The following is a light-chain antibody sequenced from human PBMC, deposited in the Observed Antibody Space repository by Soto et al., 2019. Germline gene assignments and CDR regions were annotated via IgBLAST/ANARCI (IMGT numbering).Light chain of an antibody. J-gene: IGLJ1*01. CDR1: SSDVGSYNR. CDR2: EVS. CDR3: NSYTGSSTYV. V-gene: IGLV2-18*02. Sequence: ALNQPPSVYGSTGQSVAISCTRTSSDVGSYNRVSWYQQPPGAAPKLMIYEVSNRPSGVPDRFSGSKSGNTASLTISGLQAEDEADYYCNSYTGSSTYVFGTGTRSPS.